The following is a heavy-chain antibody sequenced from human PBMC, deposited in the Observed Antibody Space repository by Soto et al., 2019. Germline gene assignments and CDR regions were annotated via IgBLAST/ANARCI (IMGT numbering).Heavy chain of an antibody. V-gene: IGHV3-23*01. Sequence: GGSLRLSCAASGFTFSSYAMSWVRQAPGKGLEWVSAISGGGGSTYYADSVKGRFTISRDNSKNTLYLQMNSLRVEDAAVYYCASTTGTDYYDSSGFFYWGRGTLVTVSS. CDR1: GFTFSSYA. J-gene: IGHJ4*02. CDR2: ISGGGGST. D-gene: IGHD3-22*01. CDR3: ASTTGTDYYDSSGFFY.